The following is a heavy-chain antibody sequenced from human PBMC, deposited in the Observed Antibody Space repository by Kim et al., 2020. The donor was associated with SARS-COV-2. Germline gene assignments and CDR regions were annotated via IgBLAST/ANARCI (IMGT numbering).Heavy chain of an antibody. Sequence: GGSLRLSCAASGFSFSTYGMHWVRQAPGKGLEWVAVTSYDASTKYYVDSVKGRFTISRDNSKNTLYLEMNNMSPEDTAIYYCAKPREYTTSSGSKGGFDYWGQGTLVTVSS. CDR3: AKPREYTTSSGSKGGFDY. V-gene: IGHV3-30*18. J-gene: IGHJ4*02. CDR2: TSYDASTK. CDR1: GFSFSTYG. D-gene: IGHD6-6*01.